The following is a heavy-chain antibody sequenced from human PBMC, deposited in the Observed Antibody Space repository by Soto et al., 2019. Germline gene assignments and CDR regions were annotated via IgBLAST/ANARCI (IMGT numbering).Heavy chain of an antibody. CDR1: GGSISSGDYY. CDR2: IYYSGST. CDR3: ARGSSTMVRGVYYYGMDV. Sequence: SETLSLTCTVSGGSISSGDYYWSWIRQPPGKGLEWIGYIYYSGSTYYNPSLKSRVTISVDTSKNQFSLKLSSVTAADTAVYYCARGSSTMVRGVYYYGMDVWGQGTTVTVSS. J-gene: IGHJ6*02. V-gene: IGHV4-30-4*01. D-gene: IGHD3-10*01.